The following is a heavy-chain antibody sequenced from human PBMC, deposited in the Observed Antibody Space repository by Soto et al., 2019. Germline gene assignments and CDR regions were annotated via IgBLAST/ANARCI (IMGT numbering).Heavy chain of an antibody. V-gene: IGHV3-23*01. Sequence: PGGSLRLSCGASGFTFSSYAMSWVRQGPGKGLEWVSASSGSGGITYYADSVKGRLTISRDNSKNTLYLQMNSLRAEDTAVYYCAKDARYDFWSGYYRGGYYYYGMDVWGQGTTVTVSS. D-gene: IGHD3-3*01. CDR3: AKDARYDFWSGYYRGGYYYYGMDV. CDR2: SSGSGGIT. CDR1: GFTFSSYA. J-gene: IGHJ6*02.